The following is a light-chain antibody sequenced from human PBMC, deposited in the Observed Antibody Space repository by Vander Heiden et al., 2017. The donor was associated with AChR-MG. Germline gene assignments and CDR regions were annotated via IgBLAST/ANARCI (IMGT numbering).Light chain of an antibody. J-gene: IGLJ3*02. Sequence: KLLIYDNNNRPSGISDRFSGAKSGTSATLAITGLQTGDEAHSYCGTWDSSVSAGVFGSGTKLTVL. V-gene: IGLV1-51*01. CDR3: GTWDSSVSAGV. CDR2: DNN.